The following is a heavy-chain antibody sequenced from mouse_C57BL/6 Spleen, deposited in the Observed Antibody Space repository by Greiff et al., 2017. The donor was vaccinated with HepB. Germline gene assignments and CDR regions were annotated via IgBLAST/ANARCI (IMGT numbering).Heavy chain of an antibody. D-gene: IGHD1-1*01. CDR3: ARHEDYYGSGWYFDV. Sequence: EAMLVESGGDLVKPGGSLKLSCAASGFTFSSYGMSWVRQTPDKRLEWVATISSGGSYTYYPASVKGRFTISRDNAKNTLYLQMSSLKSEDTAVYYCARHEDYYGSGWYFDVWGTGTTVTVSS. V-gene: IGHV5-6*01. CDR2: ISSGGSYT. CDR1: GFTFSSYG. J-gene: IGHJ1*03.